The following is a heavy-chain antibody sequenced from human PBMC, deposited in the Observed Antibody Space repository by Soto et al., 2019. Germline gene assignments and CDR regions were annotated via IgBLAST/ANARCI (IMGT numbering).Heavy chain of an antibody. D-gene: IGHD3-22*01. Sequence: QVQLVQSGAEVKKPGASVKVSCKASGYTFTSYYMHWVRQAPGQGLEWMGIINPSGGSTSYAQKFQGRVTMTRDTSTSTVYMELSSLRSEDTAVYYCARERSMIVVVIDAFDIWGQGTMVTVSS. V-gene: IGHV1-46*01. J-gene: IGHJ3*02. CDR1: GYTFTSYY. CDR2: INPSGGST. CDR3: ARERSMIVVVIDAFDI.